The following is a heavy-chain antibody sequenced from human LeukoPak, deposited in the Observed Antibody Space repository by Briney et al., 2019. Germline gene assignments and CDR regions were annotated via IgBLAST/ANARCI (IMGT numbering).Heavy chain of an antibody. J-gene: IGHJ4*02. D-gene: IGHD5-18*01. Sequence: PGGSLRLSCAASGFTFSSYGMRWVRQAPGKGLEWVEVIWYDGSNKYYADSVKGRFTISRDNSENTLYLQMNSLRAEDTAVYYCARAGYSYVYPDYWGQGTLVTVSS. CDR3: ARAGYSYVYPDY. V-gene: IGHV3-33*01. CDR1: GFTFSSYG. CDR2: IWYDGSNK.